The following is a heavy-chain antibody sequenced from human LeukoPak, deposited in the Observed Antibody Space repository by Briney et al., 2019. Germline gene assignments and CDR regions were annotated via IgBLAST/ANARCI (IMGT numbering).Heavy chain of an antibody. CDR3: ARHQYSGYQALFFDP. CDR1: GGPFSSSSYC. Sequence: PSETLSLTCTVSGGPFSSSSYCWAWIRQPPGKGLEWMGSLYFNGNSYYNPSLRSRVAMSLDTSKNQVSLNLSSVTAADTAYYFCARHQYSGYQALFFDPWGQGPLVTVSS. J-gene: IGHJ5*02. D-gene: IGHD5-12*01. CDR2: LYFNGNS. V-gene: IGHV4-39*01.